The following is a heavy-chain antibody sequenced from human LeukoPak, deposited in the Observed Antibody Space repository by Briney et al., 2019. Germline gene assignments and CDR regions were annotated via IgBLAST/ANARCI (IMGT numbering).Heavy chain of an antibody. CDR2: IYYGGST. J-gene: IGHJ4*02. CDR1: GGSISSGGYY. D-gene: IGHD5-24*01. Sequence: PSETLSLTCTVSGGSISSGGYYWSWIRQHPGKGLEWIGYIYYGGSTYYNPSLKSRVTISVDTSKNQFSLKLSSVTAADTAVYYCASLNAGWFDYWGQGTLITVSS. V-gene: IGHV4-31*03. CDR3: ASLNAGWFDY.